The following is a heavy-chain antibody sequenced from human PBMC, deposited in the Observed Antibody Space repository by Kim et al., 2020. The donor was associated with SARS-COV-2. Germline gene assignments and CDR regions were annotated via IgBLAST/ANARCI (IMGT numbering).Heavy chain of an antibody. CDR3: AKNHGRYSSSWYGT. V-gene: IGHV3-21*01. J-gene: IGHJ5*02. Sequence: GGSLRLSCAASGFTFSSYSMNWVRQAPGKGLEWVSSISSSSSYIYYADSVKGRFTISRDNAKNSLYLQMNSLRAEDTAVYYCAKNHGRYSSSWYGTWGQGTLVTVSS. CDR2: ISSSSSYI. CDR1: GFTFSSYS. D-gene: IGHD6-13*01.